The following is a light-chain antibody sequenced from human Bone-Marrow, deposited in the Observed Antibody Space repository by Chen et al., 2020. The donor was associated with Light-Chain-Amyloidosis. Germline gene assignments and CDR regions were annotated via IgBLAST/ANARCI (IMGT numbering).Light chain of an antibody. CDR3: QSADSSGTYEVI. V-gene: IGLV3-25*03. J-gene: IGLJ2*01. CDR1: DLPTKY. Sequence: SYELTQPPSVSVSPGQTARITCSGDDLPTKYAYWYQQKPGQAPVLVIHRDTERPSGISERFSGYRSGTTATLTISRGQAEDEADYHCQSADSSGTYEVIFGGGTKLTVL. CDR2: RDT.